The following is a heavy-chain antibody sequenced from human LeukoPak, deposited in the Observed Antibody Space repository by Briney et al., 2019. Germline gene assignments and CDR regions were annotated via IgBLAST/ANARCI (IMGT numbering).Heavy chain of an antibody. J-gene: IGHJ4*02. V-gene: IGHV3-21*01. Sequence: GGSLRLSCAASGFTLSSYSMNWVRQAPGKGLEWVSSISSSSSYIYYADSVKGRFTISRDNAKNSLYLQMNSLRAEDTAVYYCARGSTTGYYDVDYWGQGTLVTVSS. CDR2: ISSSSSYI. CDR1: GFTLSSYS. D-gene: IGHD3-9*01. CDR3: ARGSTTGYYDVDY.